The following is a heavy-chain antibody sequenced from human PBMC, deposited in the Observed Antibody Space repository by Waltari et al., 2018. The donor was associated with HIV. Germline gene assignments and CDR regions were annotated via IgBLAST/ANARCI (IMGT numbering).Heavy chain of an antibody. CDR3: ARGISMIVVVNQNQWGAFDN. CDR2: IYSGGNT. V-gene: IGHV3-66*01. D-gene: IGHD3-22*01. Sequence: EVQLVESGGGLVQPGGSLRLSCAASGFTVSSNYMNWVRQAPGQGLEWVSVIYSGGNTYYADSVKGRFTISRDNSKNTLYLQMNSLRAEDTAVYYCARGISMIVVVNQNQWGAFDNWGQGTMVTVSS. CDR1: GFTVSSNY. J-gene: IGHJ3*02.